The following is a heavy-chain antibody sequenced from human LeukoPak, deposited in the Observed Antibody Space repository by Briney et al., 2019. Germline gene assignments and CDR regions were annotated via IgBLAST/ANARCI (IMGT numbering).Heavy chain of an antibody. V-gene: IGHV6-1*01. D-gene: IGHD3-16*01. CDR3: ARDDDEEDAFDI. Sequence: SQTLSLTCAISGDSFSSNSAAWHWIRQSPSRGLEWLGRTYYRSKWYNDYAVSVKSRITINPDTSKNQFSLQLNSVTPEDTAMYYCARDDDEEDAFDIWGQGTMVTVSS. J-gene: IGHJ3*02. CDR2: TYYRSKWYN. CDR1: GDSFSSNSAA.